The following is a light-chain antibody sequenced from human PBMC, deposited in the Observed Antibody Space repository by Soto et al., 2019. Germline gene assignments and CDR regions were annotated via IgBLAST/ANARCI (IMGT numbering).Light chain of an antibody. CDR2: TGS. CDR3: HQSLSLPPA. J-gene: IGKJ1*01. V-gene: IGKV1-12*01. Sequence: DIQMTQSPSSVSASVGDRVTITCRASQATDSWLAWYQQKPGEAPKLLIFTGSLLHSGVPPRFSGSGSGTDYTLTISSLQPEDFQTYYGHQSLSLPPAFGQGTKV. CDR1: QATDSW.